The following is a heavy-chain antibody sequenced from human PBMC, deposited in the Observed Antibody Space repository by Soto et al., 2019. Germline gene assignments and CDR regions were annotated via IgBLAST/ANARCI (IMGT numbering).Heavy chain of an antibody. D-gene: IGHD6-19*01. CDR2: INPNSGGT. Sequence: ASVKVSCKASGYTFTGYYMHWVRQAPGQGLEWMGWINPNSGGTNYAQKFQGRVTMTRDTSISTAYMELSRLRSDDTAVYYCARDRYQWGSSGWHVRYFDYWGQGTLVTVYS. V-gene: IGHV1-2*02. J-gene: IGHJ4*02. CDR1: GYTFTGYY. CDR3: ARDRYQWGSSGWHVRYFDY.